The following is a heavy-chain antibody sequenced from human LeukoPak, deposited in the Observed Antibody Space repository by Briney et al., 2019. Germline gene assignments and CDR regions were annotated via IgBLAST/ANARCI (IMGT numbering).Heavy chain of an antibody. Sequence: GESLKISCKGSGFSFTSYWIGWVRQMPGKGLEWMGIIYPGDSDTRYSPSFQGQVTISADKSISTAYLQWSSLKASDTAMYYCARSDYYDSSGYYYYFDYWGQGTLVTVPS. CDR1: GFSFTSYW. CDR2: IYPGDSDT. CDR3: ARSDYYDSSGYYYYFDY. D-gene: IGHD3-22*01. V-gene: IGHV5-51*01. J-gene: IGHJ4*02.